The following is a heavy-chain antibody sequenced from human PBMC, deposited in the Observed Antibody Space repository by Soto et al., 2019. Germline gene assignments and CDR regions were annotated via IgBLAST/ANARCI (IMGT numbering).Heavy chain of an antibody. D-gene: IGHD6-19*01. CDR2: ISYDGSNK. V-gene: IGHV3-30*18. CDR3: AKLVKAVAGPLDY. J-gene: IGHJ4*02. CDR1: GFTFSSYG. Sequence: GGSLRLSCAASGFTFSSYGMHWVRQAPGKGLEWVAVISYDGSNKYYADSVKGRFTISRDNSKNTLYLQMNSLRAEDTAVYYCAKLVKAVAGPLDYWGQATLGTVCS.